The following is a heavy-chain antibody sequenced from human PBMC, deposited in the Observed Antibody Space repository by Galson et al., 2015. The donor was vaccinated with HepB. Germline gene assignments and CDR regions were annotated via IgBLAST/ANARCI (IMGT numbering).Heavy chain of an antibody. CDR3: TTGPPREFALLGY. CDR1: GFTFSNAW. V-gene: IGHV3-15*04. Sequence: SLRLSCAASGFTFSNAWMSWVRQAPGKGLEWVGRIESKTDGGTTDYAAPVKGRFTISRDDSKNTLYLQMNSLKTEDTAVYYCTTGPPREFALLGYWGQGTLVTVSS. J-gene: IGHJ4*02. CDR2: IESKTDGGTT. D-gene: IGHD1-26*01.